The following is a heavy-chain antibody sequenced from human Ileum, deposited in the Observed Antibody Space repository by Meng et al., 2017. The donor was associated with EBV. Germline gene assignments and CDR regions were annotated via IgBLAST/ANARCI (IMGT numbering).Heavy chain of an antibody. CDR3: AYYRVGRGGVGS. Sequence: QLQHLAPGVVKPSETLSLTCTGSGGSASSYISQWMWIWRSPGRGLEWIGHTYGSEINYRPSFRRRVTISIDTAKNQLFLKLTSVPAADTAMYYCAYYRVGRGGVGSWGQGTLVTVSS. D-gene: IGHD3-16*01. CDR1: GGSASSYISQ. CDR2: TYGSEI. J-gene: IGHJ4*02. V-gene: IGHV4-61*01.